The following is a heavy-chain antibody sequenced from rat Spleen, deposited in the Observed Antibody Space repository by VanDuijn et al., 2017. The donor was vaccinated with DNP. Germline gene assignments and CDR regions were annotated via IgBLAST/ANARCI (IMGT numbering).Heavy chain of an antibody. V-gene: IGHV5-7*01. D-gene: IGHD1-2*01. Sequence: VQQSGGGLVQPGRSMKLSCAASGIIFSDCDMAWVRQAPRKGLEWVATITYDGSSTYYRDSVKGRFTISRDNAKSTLYLQMDSLRSEDTATYYCARHGDYSSYTLGDYWGQGVMVTVSS. J-gene: IGHJ2*01. CDR3: ARHGDYSSYTLGDY. CDR2: ITYDGSST. CDR1: GIIFSDCD.